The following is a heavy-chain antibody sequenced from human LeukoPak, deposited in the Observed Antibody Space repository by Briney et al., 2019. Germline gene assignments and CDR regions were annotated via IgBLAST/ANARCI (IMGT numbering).Heavy chain of an antibody. Sequence: GGSLRLSCAASGFTFSSYSMNWVRQAPGKGLEWVSSISSSSSYIYYADSVKGRFTISRDNAKNSLYLQMNSLRAEDTAVYYCARSGVTIFGVVSHWFDPWGQGTLVTVSS. J-gene: IGHJ5*02. CDR1: GFTFSSYS. D-gene: IGHD3-3*01. V-gene: IGHV3-21*01. CDR3: ARSGVTIFGVVSHWFDP. CDR2: ISSSSSYI.